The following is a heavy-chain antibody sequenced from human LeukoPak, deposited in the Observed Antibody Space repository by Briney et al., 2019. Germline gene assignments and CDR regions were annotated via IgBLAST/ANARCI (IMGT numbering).Heavy chain of an antibody. J-gene: IGHJ4*02. CDR2: ITSSGSTI. Sequence: PGGSLRLSCAASGFTFSSYEMNCVRQAPGKGLEWVSYITSSGSTIYYADSVKGRFTISRDNAKSSLYLQMNSLRAEDTAVYYCARQRIADYWGQGTLVTVSS. D-gene: IGHD2-15*01. CDR3: ARQRIADY. V-gene: IGHV3-48*03. CDR1: GFTFSSYE.